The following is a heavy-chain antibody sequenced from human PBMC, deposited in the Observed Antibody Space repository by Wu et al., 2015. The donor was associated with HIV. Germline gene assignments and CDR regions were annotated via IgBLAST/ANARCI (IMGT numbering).Heavy chain of an antibody. J-gene: IGHJ4*02. CDR3: ARGFIAAAGTPPIHFDY. D-gene: IGHD6-13*01. CDR1: GYKFSNYA. V-gene: IGHV1-8*01. CDR2: MNPNSGNT. Sequence: QVQLVQSGTEMKKTGASVKVSCKTSGYKFSNYAITWVRQATGQGLEWMGWMNPNSGNTGYARKFQGRLTMTTNTSISTAFMELRSLRSEDTAIYFCARGFIAAAGTPPIHFDYWGPGTVVTVSA.